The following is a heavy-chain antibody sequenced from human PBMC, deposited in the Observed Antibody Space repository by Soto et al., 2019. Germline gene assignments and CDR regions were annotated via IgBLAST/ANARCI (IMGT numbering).Heavy chain of an antibody. CDR1: GGSFSGYY. Sequence: KTSETLSLTCAVYGGSFSGYYWSWIRQPPGKGLEWIGEINHSGSTNYNPSLKSRVTISVDTSKNQFSLKLSSVTAADTAVYYCARVRSMTTVTHNYYYYGMDVWGQGTTVTVSS. CDR3: ARVRSMTTVTHNYYYYGMDV. J-gene: IGHJ6*02. D-gene: IGHD4-4*01. V-gene: IGHV4-34*01. CDR2: INHSGST.